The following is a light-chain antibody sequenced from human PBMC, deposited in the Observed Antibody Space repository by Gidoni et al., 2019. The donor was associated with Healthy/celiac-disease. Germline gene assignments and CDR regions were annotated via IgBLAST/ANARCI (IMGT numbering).Light chain of an antibody. J-gene: IGKJ4*01. CDR3: QQRSNWPLT. CDR1: QSVTSY. V-gene: IGKV3-11*01. CDR2: DAS. Sequence: EIVLTQSPATLSLSPGERATLSCRASQSVTSYLAWYQQKPVQAPRLLIYDASNRATGIPARFSGSVSGTDFTLTISSLEPEDFAVYYCQQRSNWPLTFGGXTKVEIK.